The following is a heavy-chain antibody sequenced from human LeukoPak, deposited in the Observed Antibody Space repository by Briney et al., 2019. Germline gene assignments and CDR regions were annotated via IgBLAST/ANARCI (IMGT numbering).Heavy chain of an antibody. V-gene: IGHV3-73*01. CDR2: IRGKTNSYAT. CDR1: GFTFSDSA. CDR3: PGGSGWYSPDY. D-gene: IGHD6-19*01. J-gene: IGHJ4*02. Sequence: GGSLRLSCAASGFTFSDSATNWVRQASGKGLEWVGHIRGKTNSYATAYAASVRGRFTISRGDSKNTAYLQMNSLKTEDTAVYYCPGGSGWYSPDYWGQGTLVTVSS.